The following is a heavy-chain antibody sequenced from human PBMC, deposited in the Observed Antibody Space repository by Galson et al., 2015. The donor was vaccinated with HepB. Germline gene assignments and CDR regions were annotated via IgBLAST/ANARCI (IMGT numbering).Heavy chain of an antibody. J-gene: IGHJ4*02. CDR2: IIPIFGIA. D-gene: IGHD2-2*01. CDR1: GGTFSSYA. Sequence: SVKVSCKASGGTFSSYAISWVRQAPGQGLEWMGGIIPIFGIANYAQKFQGRVTITADESTSTAYMELSSLRSEDTAVYYCARERRGDIVVVPAGYWGQGTLVTVSS. V-gene: IGHV1-69*13. CDR3: ARERRGDIVVVPAGY.